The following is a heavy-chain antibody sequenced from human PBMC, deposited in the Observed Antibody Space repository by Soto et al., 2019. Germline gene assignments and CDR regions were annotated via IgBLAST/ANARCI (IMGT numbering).Heavy chain of an antibody. Sequence: GCLRLSCATSAFPFSNYALGGGRPTPGVGLAWLSVIGRNDGTTYYADSLKCRFTISRDNSKNTLYLQMNSLRAEDTAVYYCAKDGVGYYDSSGYYFPAPFDYWGQGNLVHVS. CDR1: AFPFSNYA. CDR2: IGRNDGTT. D-gene: IGHD3-22*01. V-gene: IGHV3-23*01. J-gene: IGHJ4*02. CDR3: AKDGVGYYDSSGYYFPAPFDY.